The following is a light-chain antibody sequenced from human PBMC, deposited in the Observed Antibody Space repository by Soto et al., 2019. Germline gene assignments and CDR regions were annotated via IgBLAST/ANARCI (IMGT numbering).Light chain of an antibody. CDR3: QQYNSYSWT. Sequence: DLQMTQSPSTLSASVGDRVTITCRASQSISSWLAWYQQKPGKAPKLLIYDASSLESGVPSRFSGSGSGTDFTLTIGSLQPDDFATYYCQQYNSYSWTFGQGTKVEIK. V-gene: IGKV1-5*01. CDR1: QSISSW. CDR2: DAS. J-gene: IGKJ1*01.